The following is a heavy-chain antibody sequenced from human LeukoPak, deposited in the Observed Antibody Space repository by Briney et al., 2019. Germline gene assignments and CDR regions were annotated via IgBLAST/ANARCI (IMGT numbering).Heavy chain of an antibody. D-gene: IGHD3-16*01. V-gene: IGHV3-23*01. J-gene: IGHJ1*01. CDR3: ARERFGAYPEH. CDR2: ISGSGGST. CDR1: GFTFSSYA. Sequence: GGSLRLSCAASGFTFSSYAMSWVRQAPGKGLQWVSAISGSGGSTYYADSVKGRFTISRDDSKNTLYLQMNSLTAEDTAVYYCARERFGAYPEHWGQGTLVTVSS.